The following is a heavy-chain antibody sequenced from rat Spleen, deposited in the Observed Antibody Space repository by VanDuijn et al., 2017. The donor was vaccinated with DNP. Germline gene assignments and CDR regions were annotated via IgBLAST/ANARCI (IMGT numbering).Heavy chain of an antibody. V-gene: IGHV5S10*01. J-gene: IGHJ2*01. CDR3: ARQNYYYSGNTLDA. CDR2: IMYNGDRA. D-gene: IGHD1-1*01. CDR1: GFTFSDYN. Sequence: EVHLVESGGGLVQPGRSLKLSCAASGFTFSDYNMAWVRQAPKKGLEWVATIMYNGDRAYYRDFVKGRFTISRDNAKSTLYLQMNSLRSEDMATYYCARQNYYYSGNTLDAWGQGVTVTVSS.